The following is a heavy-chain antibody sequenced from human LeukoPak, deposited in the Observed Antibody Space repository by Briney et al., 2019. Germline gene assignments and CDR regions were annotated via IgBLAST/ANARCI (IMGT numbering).Heavy chain of an antibody. Sequence: GGSLRLSCAASGFTVSSNYMSWVRQAPGKGLEWVSVIYSGGSTYYADSVKGRFAISRDNSKNTLYLQMNSLRAEDTAVYYCARDSATTGTTGAFDIWGQGTMVTVSS. J-gene: IGHJ3*02. CDR3: ARDSATTGTTGAFDI. D-gene: IGHD1-1*01. CDR1: GFTVSSNY. CDR2: IYSGGST. V-gene: IGHV3-66*02.